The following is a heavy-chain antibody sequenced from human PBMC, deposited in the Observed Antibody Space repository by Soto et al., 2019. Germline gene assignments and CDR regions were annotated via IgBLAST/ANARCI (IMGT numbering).Heavy chain of an antibody. CDR1: GFTFSSYA. CDR2: ISYDGSNK. CDR3: ARQYSSSWSLDY. Sequence: GGSLRLSCAASGFTFSSYAMHWVRQAPGKGLEWVAVISYDGSNKYYADSVKGRFTISRDNSKNTLYLQMNSLRAEDTAVYYCARQYSSSWSLDYWGQGTLVTVSS. J-gene: IGHJ4*02. D-gene: IGHD6-13*01. V-gene: IGHV3-30-3*01.